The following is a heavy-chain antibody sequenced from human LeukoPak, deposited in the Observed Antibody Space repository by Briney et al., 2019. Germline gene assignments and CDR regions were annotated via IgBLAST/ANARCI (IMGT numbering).Heavy chain of an antibody. Sequence: SETLSLTCTVSGDSMGNYYWNWLRQPAGKGLEWIGRIRSDGTTYANPSLESAVTMSVDTSINHISLRLSSATAADTAVYYCARSTGFYTTYYMDVWGKGTTVTVSS. CDR1: GDSMGNYY. D-gene: IGHD3-22*01. CDR2: IRSDGTT. J-gene: IGHJ6*03. CDR3: ARSTGFYTTYYMDV. V-gene: IGHV4-4*07.